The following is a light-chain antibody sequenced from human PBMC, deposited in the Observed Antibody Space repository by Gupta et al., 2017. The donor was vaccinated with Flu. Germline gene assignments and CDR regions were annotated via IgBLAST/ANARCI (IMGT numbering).Light chain of an antibody. J-gene: IGKJ1*01. CDR3: QQCYSTPWT. CDR1: QSISSY. CDR2: AAC. Sequence: DIQMTQSPSSLSASVGDRVTITCRASQSISSYLNWYQQKPGKAPKLLIYAACSLQSGVPSRFSGSGSGTDFTLTISSLQPEDFATYYCQQCYSTPWTFGQGTKVEIK. V-gene: IGKV1-39*01.